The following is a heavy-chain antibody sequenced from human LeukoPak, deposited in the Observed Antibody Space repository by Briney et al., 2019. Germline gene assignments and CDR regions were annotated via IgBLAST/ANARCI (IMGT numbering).Heavy chain of an antibody. J-gene: IGHJ3*02. CDR3: ARDTDYGAHNYAFDI. Sequence: GGSLRLSCADSGFTFSNYNMNWVRQAPGKAMEWVSSITSSGTYTFYADSVKGRFTISRDNSKNTLYLQMNSLRAEDTAVYYCARDTDYGAHNYAFDIWGQGTMVTVSS. CDR2: ITSSGTYT. CDR1: GFTFSNYN. V-gene: IGHV3-21*01. D-gene: IGHD4-17*01.